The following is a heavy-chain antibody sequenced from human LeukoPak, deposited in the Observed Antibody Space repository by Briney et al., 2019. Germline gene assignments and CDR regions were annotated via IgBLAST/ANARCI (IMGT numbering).Heavy chain of an antibody. D-gene: IGHD3-3*01. V-gene: IGHV3-66*02. CDR1: GFTLSSYS. Sequence: PGGSLRLSCAASGFTLSSYSMNWVRQAPGKGLEWVSVIYSGGSTYYADSVKGRFTISRDNSKNTLYLQMNSLRAEDTAVYYCAREQTYYDFWSGSGEDYFDYWGQGTLVTVSS. J-gene: IGHJ4*02. CDR3: AREQTYYDFWSGSGEDYFDY. CDR2: IYSGGST.